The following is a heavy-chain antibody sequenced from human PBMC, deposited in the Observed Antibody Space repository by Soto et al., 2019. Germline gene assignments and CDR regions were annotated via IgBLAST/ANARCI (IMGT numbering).Heavy chain of an antibody. CDR2: IKADGSEK. D-gene: IGHD2-15*01. Sequence: EVQLVESGGTLVQPGGSLRLSCAASGFTFSNSWMDWVRQAPGKGLEWVANIKADGSEKYYVDSVKGRFTISRDNAKNSLYLQMNSLRAEDTAVYYCAGGEVAATADVFDLWGQGTMVTVSS. J-gene: IGHJ3*01. CDR3: AGGEVAATADVFDL. CDR1: GFTFSNSW. V-gene: IGHV3-7*02.